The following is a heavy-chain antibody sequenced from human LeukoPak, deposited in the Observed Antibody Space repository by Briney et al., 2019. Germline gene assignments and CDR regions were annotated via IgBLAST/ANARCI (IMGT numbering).Heavy chain of an antibody. CDR3: AREVDNLDY. Sequence: TSETLCLACAVYGESFSGYYWSWIRQPPGKGLEWIGEINHSGSTNYNPSLKSRVTISVDTSKNQFSLKLSSVTAADTAVYYCAREVDNLDYWGQGTLVTVSS. D-gene: IGHD1-14*01. CDR2: INHSGST. V-gene: IGHV4-34*01. J-gene: IGHJ4*02. CDR1: GESFSGYY.